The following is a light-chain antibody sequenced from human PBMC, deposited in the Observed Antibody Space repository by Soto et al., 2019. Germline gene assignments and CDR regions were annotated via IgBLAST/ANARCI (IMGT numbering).Light chain of an antibody. CDR2: DAS. J-gene: IGKJ3*01. CDR1: QSVSSY. CDR3: QHRSNWPLFT. V-gene: IGKV3-11*01. Sequence: EIVLTQSPATLSLSPGERATLSCRASQSVSSYLAWYQQKPGQAPRLLIYDASNRATGIPARFSGSGSGTDFTLTISSLEPEDFAVYYCQHRSNWPLFTFGPGTKWISN.